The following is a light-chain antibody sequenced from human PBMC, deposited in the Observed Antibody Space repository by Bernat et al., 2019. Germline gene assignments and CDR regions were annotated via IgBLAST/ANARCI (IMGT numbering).Light chain of an antibody. J-gene: IGLJ3*02. Sequence: QSVLTQPPSASGTPGQRVTISCSGSSSNIGSNTVTWYQQLPGTAPKLLIYNINQRPSGVPDRFSGSKSGTSASLAISGLQSEDEADYYCAAWDDSLNGWVFGGGTKLTVL. CDR3: AAWDDSLNGWV. CDR1: SSNIGSNT. CDR2: NIN. V-gene: IGLV1-44*01.